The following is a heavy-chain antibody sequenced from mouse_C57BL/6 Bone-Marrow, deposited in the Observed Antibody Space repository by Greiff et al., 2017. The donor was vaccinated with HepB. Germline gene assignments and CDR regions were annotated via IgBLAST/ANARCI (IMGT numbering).Heavy chain of an antibody. V-gene: IGHV5-2*03. J-gene: IGHJ4*01. D-gene: IGHD2-3*01. CDR2: INSDGGST. CDR3: ASPRWPRGYAMDY. Sequence: EVKVEESGGGLVQPGESLKLSCESNEYEFPSHDMSWVRKTPEKRLELVAAINSDGGSTYYPDTMERRFIISRDNTKKTLYLQMSSLRSEDTALYYCASPRWPRGYAMDYWGQGTSVTVSS. CDR1: EYEFPSHD.